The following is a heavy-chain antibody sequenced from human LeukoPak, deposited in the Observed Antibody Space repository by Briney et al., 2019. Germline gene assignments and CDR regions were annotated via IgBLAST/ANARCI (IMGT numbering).Heavy chain of an antibody. D-gene: IGHD3-10*01. CDR3: ARAPTYYYGSGSYYTYFDY. CDR2: ISYDGSNK. J-gene: IGHJ4*02. V-gene: IGHV3-30*04. Sequence: PGGSLRLSCAASGFTFSSYEMNWVRQAPGKGLEWVAVISYDGSNKYYADSVKGRFTISRDNAKNSLYLQMNSLRAEDTAVYYCARAPTYYYGSGSYYTYFDYWGQGTLVTVSS. CDR1: GFTFSSYE.